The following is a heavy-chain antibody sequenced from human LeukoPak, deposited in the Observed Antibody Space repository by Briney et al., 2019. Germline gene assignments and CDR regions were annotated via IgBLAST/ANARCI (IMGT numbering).Heavy chain of an antibody. CDR1: GFTFSSYG. Sequence: GGSLGLSCAASGFTFSSYGMHWVRQAPGKGLEWVAVISCDGSNKYYADSVKGRFTISRDNSKNTLYLQMNSLRAEDTAVYYCAKDLAMVRGAFDYWGQGTLVTVSS. V-gene: IGHV3-30*18. CDR2: ISCDGSNK. CDR3: AKDLAMVRGAFDY. J-gene: IGHJ4*02. D-gene: IGHD3-10*01.